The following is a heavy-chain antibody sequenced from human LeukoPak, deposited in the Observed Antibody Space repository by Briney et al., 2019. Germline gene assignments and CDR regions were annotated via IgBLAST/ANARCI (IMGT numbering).Heavy chain of an antibody. CDR3: ARVPAYYYYYGMDV. Sequence: MPSQTLSLTCTVSGGSISSGGYYWSWIRQHPGKGLEWIGYIYYSGSTYYNPSLKSRDTISVDTSKNQFSLKLSSVTAADTAVYYCARVPAYYYYYGMDVWGQGTTVTVSS. J-gene: IGHJ6*02. CDR1: GGSISSGGYY. CDR2: IYYSGST. V-gene: IGHV4-31*03.